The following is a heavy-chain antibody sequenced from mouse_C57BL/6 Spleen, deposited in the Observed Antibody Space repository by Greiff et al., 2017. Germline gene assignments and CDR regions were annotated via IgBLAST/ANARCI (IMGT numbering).Heavy chain of an antibody. CDR1: GYTFTDYE. CDR3: TQVPNWPWFAY. V-gene: IGHV1-15*01. CDR2: IDPETGGT. Sequence: SGAELVRPGASVTLSCKASGYTFTDYEMHWVKQTPVHGLEWIGAIDPETGGTAYNQKFKGKAILTADKSSSTAYMELRSLTSEDSAVYYCTQVPNWPWFAYWGQGTLVTVSA. J-gene: IGHJ3*01. D-gene: IGHD4-1*01.